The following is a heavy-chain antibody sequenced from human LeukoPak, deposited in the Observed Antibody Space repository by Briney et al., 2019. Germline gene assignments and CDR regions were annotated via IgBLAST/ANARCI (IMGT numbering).Heavy chain of an antibody. J-gene: IGHJ4*02. CDR2: INWNSDSK. D-gene: IGHD3-22*01. CDR1: GFTFHNYT. Sequence: GGSLRLSCAASGFTFHNYTMHWVRLAPGKGLEWVSGINWNSDSKGYGDSVKGRFTVSRDNAKNSLYLQMISLRAEDTALYYCAKAMETYQYDTSGYYFDYWGQGTLVTVSS. CDR3: AKAMETYQYDTSGYYFDY. V-gene: IGHV3-9*01.